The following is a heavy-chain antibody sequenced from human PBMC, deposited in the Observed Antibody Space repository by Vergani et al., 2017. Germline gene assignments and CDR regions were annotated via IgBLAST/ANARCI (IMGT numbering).Heavy chain of an antibody. CDR2: IDHTGRP. Sequence: QVQLQQWGGGLLKPSETLSLTCVVNGGSFTSYHWTWIRQSPGEGLEWVGDIDHTGRPDYNPSLKSRLTMSVEKSRNQFSLTLSSVTATDTAIYFCARVNTETNGHLYYYYYMDVWGKGTAVTVS. CDR1: GGSFTSYH. CDR3: ARVNTETNGHLYYYYYMDV. D-gene: IGHD4-11*01. J-gene: IGHJ6*03. V-gene: IGHV4-34*01.